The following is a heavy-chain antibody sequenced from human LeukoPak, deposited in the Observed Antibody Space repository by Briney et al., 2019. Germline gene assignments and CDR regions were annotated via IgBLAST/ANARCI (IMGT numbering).Heavy chain of an antibody. Sequence: GGSLGLSCAASGFTFSSYSMNWVRQAPGKGLEWVSSISSSSSYIYYADSVKCRFTVSRDNAKNSLYLQMNSLRAEDTAVYYRARRLDNDYWGQGTLVTVSS. V-gene: IGHV3-21*04. CDR1: GFTFSSYS. J-gene: IGHJ4*02. CDR2: ISSSSSYI. D-gene: IGHD1-1*01. CDR3: ARRLDNDY.